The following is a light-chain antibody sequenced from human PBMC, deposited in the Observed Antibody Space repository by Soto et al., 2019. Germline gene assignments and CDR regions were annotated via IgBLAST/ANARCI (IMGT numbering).Light chain of an antibody. CDR2: RND. V-gene: IGLV1-47*01. Sequence: QSVLTQPPSASGTPGQRVTISCSGGSSNIGRNFVYWYHHLPGTAPKLLIYRNDRRPSGVPDRFSGSKSGTSASLAISGLRSDDESNYYCSAWDDSLSGLVFGGGTKVTVL. CDR3: SAWDDSLSGLV. J-gene: IGLJ2*01. CDR1: SSNIGRNF.